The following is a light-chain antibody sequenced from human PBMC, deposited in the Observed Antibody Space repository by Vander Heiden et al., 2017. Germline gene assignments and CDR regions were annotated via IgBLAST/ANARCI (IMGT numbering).Light chain of an antibody. J-gene: IGLJ2*01. Sequence: QSVLTQPPSVSGAPGQRVTISCTGSSSNIGAGYDVHWYKQLPETAPKRLIYGNSKRPSGVPDRFSGSKSGTSASLAMTGLQAEDEADYYCQSYDSSLRGSVFGGGTKLTVL. CDR2: GNS. V-gene: IGLV1-40*01. CDR1: SSNIGAGYD. CDR3: QSYDSSLRGSV.